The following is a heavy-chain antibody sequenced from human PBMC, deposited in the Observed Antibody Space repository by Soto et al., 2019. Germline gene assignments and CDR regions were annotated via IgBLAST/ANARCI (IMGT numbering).Heavy chain of an antibody. J-gene: IGHJ6*02. D-gene: IGHD2-21*02. CDR3: ARDGAVSYCGGDCSNQNYYGMDV. Sequence: SETLSLTCTVSGGSISSGDYYWSWIRQPPGKGLEWIGYIYYSGSTYYNPSLKSRVTISVDTSKNQFSLKLSSVTAADTAVYYCARDGAVSYCGGDCSNQNYYGMDVWGQGTTVTVSS. CDR1: GGSISSGDYY. CDR2: IYYSGST. V-gene: IGHV4-30-4*01.